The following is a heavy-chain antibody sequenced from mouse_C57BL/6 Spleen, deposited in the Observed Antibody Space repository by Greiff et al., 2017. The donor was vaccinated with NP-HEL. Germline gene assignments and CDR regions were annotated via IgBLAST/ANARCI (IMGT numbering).Heavy chain of an antibody. CDR1: GYSITSGYY. V-gene: IGHV3-6*01. D-gene: IGHD1-1*01. Sequence: EVKLLESGPGLVKPSQSLSLTCSVTGYSITSGYYWNWIRQFPGNKLECMGYISYDGSNKSNPSLKNRISITRDTSKNQFFLKLNSVTTEDTATYYCARYYGSSDYWGQGTTLTVSS. J-gene: IGHJ2*01. CDR3: ARYYGSSDY. CDR2: ISYDGSN.